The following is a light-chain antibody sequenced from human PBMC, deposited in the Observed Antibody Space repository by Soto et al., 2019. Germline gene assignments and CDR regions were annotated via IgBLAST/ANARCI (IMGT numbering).Light chain of an antibody. J-gene: IGLJ1*01. CDR2: RDS. V-gene: IGLV3-9*01. Sequence: SYELTQPLSVSVALGQTARITCGGNNIRSKNMHWYQQKLGQAPVLVIYRDSNRPSGIPERFSGSKSGNTATLTISRAQAGDEADYYCQIWDSSTNVFGTGTKVTVL. CDR3: QIWDSSTNV. CDR1: NIRSKN.